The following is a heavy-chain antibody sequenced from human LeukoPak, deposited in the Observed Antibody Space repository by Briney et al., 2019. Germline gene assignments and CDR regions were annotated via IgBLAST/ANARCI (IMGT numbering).Heavy chain of an antibody. CDR2: ISWNSGSI. D-gene: IGHD6-13*01. J-gene: IGHJ4*02. Sequence: GGSLRLSCAASGFTFSSYWMSWVRQAPGKGLEWVSGISWNSGSIGYADSVKGRFTISRDNAKNSLYLQMNSLRAEDTALYYCAKDISGAAAGNFDYWGQGTLVTVSS. CDR1: GFTFSSYW. CDR3: AKDISGAAAGNFDY. V-gene: IGHV3-9*01.